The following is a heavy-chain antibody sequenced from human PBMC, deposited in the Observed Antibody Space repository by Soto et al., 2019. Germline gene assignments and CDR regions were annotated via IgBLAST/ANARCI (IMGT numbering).Heavy chain of an antibody. CDR3: AKDRGGGLQFDP. J-gene: IGHJ5*02. CDR2: ISYDGSNK. CDR1: GFTFSSYG. V-gene: IGHV3-30*18. D-gene: IGHD4-4*01. Sequence: GGSLRLSCAASGFTFSSYGMHWVRQAPGKGLEWVAVISYDGSNKYYADSVKGRFTISRDNSKNTLYLQMNSLRAEDTAVYYCAKDRGGGLQFDPWGQGTLVTVSS.